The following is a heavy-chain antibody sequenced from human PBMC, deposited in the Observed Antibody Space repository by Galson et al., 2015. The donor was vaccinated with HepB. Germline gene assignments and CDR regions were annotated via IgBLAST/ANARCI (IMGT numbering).Heavy chain of an antibody. D-gene: IGHD6-13*01. CDR3: ARGSRGNGAAFDI. V-gene: IGHV4-59*01. J-gene: IGHJ3*02. CDR2: IYYSGST. Sequence: ETLSLTCTVSGGSITSYYWSWIRQPPGKGLEWIAYIYYSGSTNYNPSLKSRVTISLDTPKNQFSLKLSSVTAADTAVYYCARGSRGNGAAFDIWGQGTMVTVSS. CDR1: GGSITSYY.